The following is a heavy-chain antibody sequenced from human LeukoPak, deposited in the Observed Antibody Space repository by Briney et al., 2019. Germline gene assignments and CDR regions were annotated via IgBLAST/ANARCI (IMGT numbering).Heavy chain of an antibody. CDR1: GGSISSYY. CDR2: IYYSGST. D-gene: IGHD6-19*01. Sequence: SETLSLTCTVSGGSISSYYWSWIRRPPGKGLEWIGYIYYSGSTNYNPSLKSRVTISVDTSKNQFSLKLSSVAAADTAVYYCAREHSSGWYWFDPWGQGTLVTVSS. J-gene: IGHJ5*02. CDR3: AREHSSGWYWFDP. V-gene: IGHV4-59*01.